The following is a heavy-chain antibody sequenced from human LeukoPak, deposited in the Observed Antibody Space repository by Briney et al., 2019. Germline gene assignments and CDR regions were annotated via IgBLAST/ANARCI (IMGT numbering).Heavy chain of an antibody. Sequence: QAGGSLRLSCAASGFTFTSYGMTWVRQAPGKGLEWVSSMNGGGSTYYADSVKGRFTISRDTSKNTLYLQMSSLRAEDTAVYYCAKDLAAVPGNKYFAYWGQGTLVTVSS. V-gene: IGHV3-23*01. CDR1: GFTFTSYG. D-gene: IGHD6-19*01. CDR2: MNGGGST. J-gene: IGHJ4*02. CDR3: AKDLAAVPGNKYFAY.